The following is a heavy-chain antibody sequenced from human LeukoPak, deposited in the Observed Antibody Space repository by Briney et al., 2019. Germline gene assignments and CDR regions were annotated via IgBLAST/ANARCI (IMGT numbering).Heavy chain of an antibody. CDR1: GFTFSSYA. CDR3: TTRSPARYCSDGACYSSADY. V-gene: IGHV3-15*07. CDR2: IRSKADGGTP. Sequence: GGSLRLSCAASGFTFSSYAMNWVRQAPGKGLEWVGHIRSKADGGTPDYIAPVKGRFTISRDDSKDTLYLQMNSLNTEDTATYYCTTRSPARYCSDGACYSSADYWGQGTLVTVSS. J-gene: IGHJ4*02. D-gene: IGHD2-15*01.